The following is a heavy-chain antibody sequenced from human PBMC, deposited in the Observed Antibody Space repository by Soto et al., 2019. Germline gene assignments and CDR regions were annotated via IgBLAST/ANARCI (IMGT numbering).Heavy chain of an antibody. J-gene: IGHJ4*02. Sequence: PSETLSLTCTVSGGSISSSYWGWIRQPPGKGLEWVGTFFSGSTYTNPSLKSRVTISVDSSKNQFSLKLTSVAVEDTAIYYCATTRGLAVGGSFDHWGQGVLVTVSS. CDR2: FFSGST. CDR1: GGSISSSY. V-gene: IGHV4-39*01. CDR3: ATTRGLAVGGSFDH. D-gene: IGHD6-19*01.